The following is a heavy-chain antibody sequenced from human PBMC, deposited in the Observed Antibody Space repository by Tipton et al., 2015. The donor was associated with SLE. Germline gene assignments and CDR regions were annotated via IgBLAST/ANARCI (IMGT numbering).Heavy chain of an antibody. CDR3: ARRAAGREFDY. V-gene: IGHV4-59*01. CDR2: IYYSGST. CDR1: GGSISSYY. D-gene: IGHD6-13*01. Sequence: TLSLTCTVSGGSISSYYWSWIRQPPGKGLEWIGYIYYSGSTNYNPSLKSRVTISVDTSKNQFSLKLSSVTAADTAVYYCARRAAGREFDYWGRGTLVTVSS. J-gene: IGHJ4*02.